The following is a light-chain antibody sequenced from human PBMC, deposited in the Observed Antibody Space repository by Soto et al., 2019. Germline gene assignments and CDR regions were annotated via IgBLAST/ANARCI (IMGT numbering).Light chain of an antibody. CDR2: GAS. CDR3: QQYGSSPVT. J-gene: IGKJ1*01. V-gene: IGKV3-20*01. Sequence: EIVLTQSPGTLSLSPGERATLSCRASQSVSSSYLAWYQQKPGQAPRLLMYGASSRATGIPDRFSGSGSGTDFTLTISRLEPEDFAMYYCQQYGSSPVTFGQGTKVEIK. CDR1: QSVSSSY.